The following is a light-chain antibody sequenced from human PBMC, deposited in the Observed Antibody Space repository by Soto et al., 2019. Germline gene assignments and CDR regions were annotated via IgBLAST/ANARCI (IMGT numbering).Light chain of an antibody. Sequence: DIVMTQSLDSLAVSLGERATINCKSSQSVFYSSNNKNYLAWYRQKPGQPPKLLIYWASTRESGVPDRFSGSGSGTDFTLTISSLQAEDVAVYYCQQYYSTPLTFGGGTKVEIK. V-gene: IGKV4-1*01. J-gene: IGKJ4*01. CDR3: QQYYSTPLT. CDR1: QSVFYSSNNKNY. CDR2: WAS.